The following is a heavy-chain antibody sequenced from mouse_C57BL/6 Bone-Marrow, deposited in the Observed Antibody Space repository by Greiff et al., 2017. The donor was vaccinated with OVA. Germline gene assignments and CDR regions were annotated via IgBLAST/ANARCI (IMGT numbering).Heavy chain of an antibody. V-gene: IGHV1-19*01. J-gene: IGHJ2*01. CDR2: INPYNGGT. CDR3: ARGGLAAQAEGYFDY. Sequence: EVQLQQSGPVLVKPGASVKMSCKASGYTFTDYYMNWVKQSHGKSLEWIGVINPYNGGTSYNQKFKGKATLTVDKSSSTAYMELNSLTSEDSAVYYCARGGLAAQAEGYFDYWGQGTTLTVSS. D-gene: IGHD3-2*02. CDR1: GYTFTDYY.